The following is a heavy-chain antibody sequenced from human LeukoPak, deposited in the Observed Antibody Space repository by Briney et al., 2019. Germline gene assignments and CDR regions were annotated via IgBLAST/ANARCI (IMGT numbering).Heavy chain of an antibody. CDR1: GFTFSSYA. Sequence: PGGSLRLSCAASGFTFSSYAMHWVRQAPGKGLEWVAVISYDGSNRYYADSVKGRFTISRDNSKNTLYLQMNSLRAEDTAVYYCARERGYSGYDSREYNYFDYWGQGTLVTVSS. J-gene: IGHJ4*02. CDR2: ISYDGSNR. D-gene: IGHD5-12*01. V-gene: IGHV3-30*04. CDR3: ARERGYSGYDSREYNYFDY.